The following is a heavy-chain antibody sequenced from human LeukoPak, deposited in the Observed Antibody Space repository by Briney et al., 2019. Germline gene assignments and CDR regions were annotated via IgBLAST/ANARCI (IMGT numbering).Heavy chain of an antibody. Sequence: GGSLRLSCAASGFTFSDYWMYWVRQVPGKGLVWVSLINTDCSSTTYADSVAGRFTISRDNAKNTLYLQMSSLRAEDTAVYYCARDGKRYYGNNWFGPWGQGSLVTVSS. V-gene: IGHV3-74*03. J-gene: IGHJ5*02. CDR3: ARDGKRYYGNNWFGP. CDR1: GFTFSDYW. D-gene: IGHD3-10*01. CDR2: INTDCSST.